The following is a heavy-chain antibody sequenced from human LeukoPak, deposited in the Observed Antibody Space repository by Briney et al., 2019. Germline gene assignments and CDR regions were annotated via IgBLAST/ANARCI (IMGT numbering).Heavy chain of an antibody. CDR3: ARDLEYNWFDP. CDR1: GGSXXSYY. J-gene: IGHJ5*02. V-gene: IGHV4-59*01. Sequence: SETLSLTCTVSGGSXXSYYWSWIRQPPXXXLEWIGYIYYSGSTNYNPSLKSRVTISVDTSKNQFSLKLSSVTAADTAVYYCARDLEYNWFDPWGQGTLVTVSS. CDR2: IYYSGST.